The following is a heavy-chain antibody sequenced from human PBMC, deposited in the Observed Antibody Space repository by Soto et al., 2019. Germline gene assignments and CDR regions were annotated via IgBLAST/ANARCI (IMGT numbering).Heavy chain of an antibody. CDR2: ISAYNGNT. D-gene: IGHD2-21*02. CDR1: GYTFTSYG. V-gene: IGHV1-18*01. J-gene: IGHJ4*02. CDR3: ARGGGHIVVVTANHFDY. Sequence: QVQLVQSGAEVKKPGASVKVSCKASGYTFTSYGISWVRQAPGQGLEWMGWISAYNGNTNYAQKLQGRVTMTTDTSXSXXDMEVRSLRSDATAVYYGARGGGHIVVVTANHFDYWGQGTLVTVS.